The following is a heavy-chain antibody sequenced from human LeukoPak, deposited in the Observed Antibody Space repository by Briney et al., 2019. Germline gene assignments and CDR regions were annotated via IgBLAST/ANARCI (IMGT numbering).Heavy chain of an antibody. J-gene: IGHJ1*01. CDR3: AKDLTIPNS. CDR1: GLTFSRYA. Sequence: GGSLRLSCAVSGLTFSRYAMSWVRQAPGKGLEWVSAISESGSGTYYADSVKGRFTISRDNSKNTLYLQMNSLRAEDTAVYYCAKDLTIPNSWGQGTLVTVSS. D-gene: IGHD3-9*01. CDR2: ISESGSGT. V-gene: IGHV3-23*01.